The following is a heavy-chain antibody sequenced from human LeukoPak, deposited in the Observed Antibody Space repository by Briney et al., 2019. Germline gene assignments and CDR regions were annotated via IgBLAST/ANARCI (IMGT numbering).Heavy chain of an antibody. D-gene: IGHD6-19*01. CDR1: GGSFSGYY. CDR2: INHSGST. Sequence: SETLSLTCAVYGGSFSGYYWSWIRQPPGKGLEWIGEINHSGSTNYNPSLKSRVTISVDTSKNQFSLKLSSVTAADTAVYYCARSIAVAGSDYWGQGTLVTVSS. V-gene: IGHV4-34*01. J-gene: IGHJ4*02. CDR3: ARSIAVAGSDY.